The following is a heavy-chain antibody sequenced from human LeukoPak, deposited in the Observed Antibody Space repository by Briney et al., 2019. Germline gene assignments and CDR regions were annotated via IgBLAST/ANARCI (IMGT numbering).Heavy chain of an antibody. J-gene: IGHJ4*02. V-gene: IGHV4-34*01. CDR1: GGSFSGYY. CDR2: INHSGST. D-gene: IGHD1-1*01. CDR3: ARVNWNDDY. Sequence: SETLSLTCAAYGGSFSGYYWSWIRQPPGKGLEWIGEINHSGSTNYNPSLKSRVTISVDTSKNQFSLKLSSVTAADTAVYYCARVNWNDDYWGQGTLVTVSS.